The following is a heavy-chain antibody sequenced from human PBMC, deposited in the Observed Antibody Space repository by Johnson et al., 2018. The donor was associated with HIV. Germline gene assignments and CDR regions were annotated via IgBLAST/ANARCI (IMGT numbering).Heavy chain of an antibody. CDR1: AFTFSSFA. J-gene: IGHJ3*02. CDR3: AGLGLDAFDI. CDR2: IRYDGSNK. V-gene: IGHV3-33*08. Sequence: QVQLVESGGGVVQPGRSLRLSCAASAFTFSSFAFHWVRQAPGKGLEWVTFIRYDGSNKYYAKTVKGRFTISRDNSKNTLYLQMNSLRAEDTALYYCAGLGLDAFDIWGQGTMVTVSS. D-gene: IGHD3-16*01.